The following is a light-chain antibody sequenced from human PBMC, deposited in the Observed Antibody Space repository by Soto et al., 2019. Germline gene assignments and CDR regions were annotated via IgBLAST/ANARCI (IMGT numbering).Light chain of an antibody. Sequence: EIVLPQSPGTLSLSPGERATLSCRASQSVSNNYLAWYQQKPGQAPRLLIYGASIRATGIPDRFSGSGSGTDFTLTISSLQSEDFAVYYCQQYNNWPGTFGQGTKVDIK. CDR2: GAS. CDR3: QQYNNWPGT. J-gene: IGKJ1*01. CDR1: QSVSNN. V-gene: IGKV3D-15*01.